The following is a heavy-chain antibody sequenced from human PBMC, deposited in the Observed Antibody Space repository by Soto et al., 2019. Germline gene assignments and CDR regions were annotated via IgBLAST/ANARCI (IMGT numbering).Heavy chain of an antibody. V-gene: IGHV3-48*03. CDR1: GFLFKNYE. D-gene: IGHD2-15*01. Sequence: EVQLVESGGGLVQPGGSLTLSCAASGFLFKNYEVDWVRQAPGKGPEWISYINENIGTIYYADSVRGRFTISRHNAKNSLYLQMNSLSAEDTAVYFCVREYCSGGICSDAFDVLGQATLVTVSS. CDR2: INENIGTI. CDR3: VREYCSGGICSDAFDV. J-gene: IGHJ3*01.